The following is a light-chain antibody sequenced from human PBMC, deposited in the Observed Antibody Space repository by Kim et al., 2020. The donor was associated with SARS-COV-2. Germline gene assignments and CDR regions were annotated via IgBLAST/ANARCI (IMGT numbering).Light chain of an antibody. V-gene: IGLV1-44*01. CDR1: SSNIGKNT. CDR3: SAWDDSLNDV. Sequence: GQSVTISCSGTSSNIGKNTVNWYQQLPGTAPKLLIHSNSQRPSGVPDRFSGSKSGTSASLAISGLQPEDEADYYCSAWDDSLNDVFGGGTKLTVL. CDR2: SNS. J-gene: IGLJ3*02.